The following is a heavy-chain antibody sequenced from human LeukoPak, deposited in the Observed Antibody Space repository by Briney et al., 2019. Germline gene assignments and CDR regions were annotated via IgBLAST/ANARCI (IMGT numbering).Heavy chain of an antibody. V-gene: IGHV4-39*01. CDR2: TYYSRNT. CDR3: ARHEEEDGYNAKTFDY. D-gene: IGHD5-24*01. CDR1: GGSISSSANF. Sequence: PSETLSLTCTVSGGSISSSANFWGWVRQPPGRGLEWIASTYYSRNTYYNPSLKSRVTISVDTSKNQFSLKLSSVTAADTAVYYCARHEEEDGYNAKTFDYWARGPWSPSPQ. J-gene: IGHJ4*02.